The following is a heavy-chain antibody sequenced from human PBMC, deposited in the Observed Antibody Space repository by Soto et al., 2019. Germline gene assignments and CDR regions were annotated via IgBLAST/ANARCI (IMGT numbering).Heavy chain of an antibody. CDR1: GYTFTRYT. CDR3: ARGIATGQLNP. D-gene: IGHD2-2*01. J-gene: IGHJ5*02. CDR2: INPDNGNT. Sequence: ASVKVSCKASGYTFTRYTMNWVRQAPGQRLEWMGWINPDNGNTKSSQKFQDRVIITRDTSASTAYMDLSSLRSEDTAVYYCARGIATGQLNPWGQGTLVTVSS. V-gene: IGHV1-3*01.